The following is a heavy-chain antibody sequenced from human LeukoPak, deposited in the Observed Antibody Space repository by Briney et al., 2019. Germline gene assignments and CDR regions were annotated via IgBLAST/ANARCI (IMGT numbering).Heavy chain of an antibody. V-gene: IGHV4-4*07. Sequence: MTSETLSLTCTVSGGSISSYYWRWIRQPAGKGLEWIGRIYTSGSTNYNPSLKSRVTMSVDTSKNQFSLKLSSVTAADTAVYYCARGRVAAADSFDYWGQGTLVTVSS. CDR2: IYTSGST. J-gene: IGHJ4*02. CDR1: GGSISSYY. CDR3: ARGRVAAADSFDY. D-gene: IGHD6-13*01.